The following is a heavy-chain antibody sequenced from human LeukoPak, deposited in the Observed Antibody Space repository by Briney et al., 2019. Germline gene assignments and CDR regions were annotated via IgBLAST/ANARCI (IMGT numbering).Heavy chain of an antibody. V-gene: IGHV5-10-1*01. Sequence: GESLKISCKGSGYSFTSYWISWVRQMPGKGLEWMGRIDPSDSYTNYSPSFQGHVTISADKSISTAYLQWSSLKASDTAMYYCARHGPYYYYSSEPPHYYGMDVWGQGTTVTVSS. CDR3: ARHGPYYYYSSEPPHYYGMDV. CDR2: IDPSDSYT. CDR1: GYSFTSYW. J-gene: IGHJ6*02. D-gene: IGHD3-22*01.